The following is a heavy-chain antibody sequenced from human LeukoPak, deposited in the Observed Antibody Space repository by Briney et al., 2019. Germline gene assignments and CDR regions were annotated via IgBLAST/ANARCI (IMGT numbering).Heavy chain of an antibody. V-gene: IGHV1-8*01. CDR1: GYTFTSYD. D-gene: IGHD2/OR15-2a*01. Sequence: ASVKVSCKASGYTFTSYDINWVRQATGQGLEWMEWMNPNSGNTGYAQKFQGRVTMTRNTSISTAYMELSSLRSEDTAVYYCARGDLVLENMDVWGQGTTVTVSS. CDR3: ARGDLVLENMDV. J-gene: IGHJ6*02. CDR2: MNPNSGNT.